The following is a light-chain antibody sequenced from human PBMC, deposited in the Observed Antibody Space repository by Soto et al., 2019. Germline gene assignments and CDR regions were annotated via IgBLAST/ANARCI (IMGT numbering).Light chain of an antibody. CDR2: GAS. J-gene: IGKJ1*01. V-gene: IGKV3-15*01. CDR3: QQYRNWPRT. CDR1: QSVDIN. Sequence: EIVLTQSPATLSVSPGDRVTLSCRASQSVDINLAWYQQRPGQAPRLLVYGASTKATDMPGRFSGRGSGTEFTLTINNLQSEDFAVYYCQQYRNWPRTFVQGTKVDIK.